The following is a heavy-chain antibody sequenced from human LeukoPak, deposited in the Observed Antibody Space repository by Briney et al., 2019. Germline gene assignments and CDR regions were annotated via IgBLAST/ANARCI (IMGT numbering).Heavy chain of an antibody. Sequence: GGSLRLSCTASGPNFSGQRMNWVPQSPAQGLEWVANIKYDGSEKYYADSVKRRFTISREDAKNSLSLQMDSVRPEDTAVYYCAFNNNFKYWGQGTLVIVSS. J-gene: IGHJ4*02. CDR2: IKYDGSEK. CDR1: GPNFSGQR. CDR3: AFNNNFKY. V-gene: IGHV3-7*01. D-gene: IGHD1/OR15-1a*01.